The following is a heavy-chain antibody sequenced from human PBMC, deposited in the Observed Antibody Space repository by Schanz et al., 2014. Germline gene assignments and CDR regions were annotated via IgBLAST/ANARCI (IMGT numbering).Heavy chain of an antibody. CDR2: ISYDGRHK. CDR1: GFTFSGYG. CDR3: AKDDTQVNGMDV. V-gene: IGHV3-30*18. Sequence: QVQLVDSGGGVVQPGRSLRLSCAASGFTFSGYGMHWVRQAPGKGLEWVAIISYDGRHKNYADSVKGRFTISRDNSKNTLHLQMNSLRVEDTAVYYCAKDDTQVNGMDVWGQGTTVTVSS. J-gene: IGHJ6*02.